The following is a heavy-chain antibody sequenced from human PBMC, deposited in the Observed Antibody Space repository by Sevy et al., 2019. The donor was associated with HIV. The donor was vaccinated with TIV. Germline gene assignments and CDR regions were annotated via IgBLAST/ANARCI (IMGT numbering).Heavy chain of an antibody. D-gene: IGHD1-26*01. V-gene: IGHV3-30*04. Sequence: GGSLRLSCAASGFTFSRYSMHWVRQAPGKGLEWVATISFDASNKHYADSVKGRFTISRDNFQNSLFLQMNSLRPEDTAVYYCGLGRLSSDVAEYFQNWGQGTLVTVSS. CDR3: GLGRLSSDVAEYFQN. CDR2: ISFDASNK. CDR1: GFTFSRYS. J-gene: IGHJ1*01.